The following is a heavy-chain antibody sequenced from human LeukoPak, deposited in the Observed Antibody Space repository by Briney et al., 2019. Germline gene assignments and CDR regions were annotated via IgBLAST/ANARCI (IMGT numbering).Heavy chain of an antibody. V-gene: IGHV3-23*01. CDR2: ISGSGCNT. D-gene: IGHD5-18*01. Sequence: PGGSLRLSCAASGFTFSSYPMIWLRQAPGKAVEGVSYISGSGCNTYYAHSVKGRFTISRDYSKNTLYLQMNSLSAEDTAVYYCAKEVQLWFNWFDSWGQGTLVTVSS. J-gene: IGHJ5*01. CDR1: GFTFSSYP. CDR3: AKEVQLWFNWFDS.